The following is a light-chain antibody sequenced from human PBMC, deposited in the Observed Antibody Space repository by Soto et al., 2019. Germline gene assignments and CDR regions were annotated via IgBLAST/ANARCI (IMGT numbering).Light chain of an antibody. Sequence: DIVMTQSPDSLAVSLGERATINCKSSQSVLYTSNNKNYLAWYQQQPGQPPKLLIYWASTRESGVPDQVNGSGSGTDLTLTISSLQAEDVAVYYFQQYYCTLLLTFVGGTKGDI. CDR2: WAS. V-gene: IGKV4-1*01. CDR3: QQYYCTLLLT. J-gene: IGKJ4*01. CDR1: QSVLYTSNNKNY.